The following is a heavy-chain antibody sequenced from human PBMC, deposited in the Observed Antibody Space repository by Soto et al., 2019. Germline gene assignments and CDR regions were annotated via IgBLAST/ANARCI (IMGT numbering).Heavy chain of an antibody. V-gene: IGHV4-31*03. D-gene: IGHD3-3*01. CDR2: IYYSGST. J-gene: IGHJ6*02. CDR3: ARMQVRYYDFWSGYYGYYYYGMDV. CDR1: GGSISSGGYY. Sequence: PSETLSLTCTVSGGSISSGGYYWSWIRQHPGKGLEWIGYIYYSGSTYYNPSLKSRVTISVDTSKNQFSLKLSSVTAADTAVYYCARMQVRYYDFWSGYYGYYYYGMDVWGHGTSVTVSS.